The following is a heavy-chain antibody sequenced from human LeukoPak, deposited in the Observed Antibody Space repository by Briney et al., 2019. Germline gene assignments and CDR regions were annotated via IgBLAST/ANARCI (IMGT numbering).Heavy chain of an antibody. CDR1: GYPFTSYR. CDR2: ISGNNANT. CDR3: ACNMNWGWSAFDI. Sequence: ASVKVSCKASGYPFTSYRISWVRQAPGQGLEWMGWISGNNANTNYAQKLQGRAIMNTDSSTRKAYVELRSLPYDDTAVYFCACNMNWGWSAFDIWGPGTMVIVAS. D-gene: IGHD7-27*01. J-gene: IGHJ3*02. V-gene: IGHV1-18*01.